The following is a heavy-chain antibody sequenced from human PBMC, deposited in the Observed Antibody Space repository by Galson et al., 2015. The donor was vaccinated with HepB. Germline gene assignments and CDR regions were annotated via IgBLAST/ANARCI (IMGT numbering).Heavy chain of an antibody. J-gene: IGHJ4*02. V-gene: IGHV1-3*04. CDR2: INSDYGNP. CDR3: ARAGGLYGSGRHFDS. D-gene: IGHD3-10*01. CDR1: GYSFVLYT. Sequence: SVKVSYKASGYSFVLYTIHWVRQAPGHSLEWMGWINSDYGNPIYSQKFQDRFTISRATSETTVYMELSGLTPEDTAVYFCARAGGLYGSGRHFDSWGQGTQVTVSS.